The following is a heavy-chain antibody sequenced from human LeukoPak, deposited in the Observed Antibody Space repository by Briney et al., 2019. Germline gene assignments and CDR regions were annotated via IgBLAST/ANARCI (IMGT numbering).Heavy chain of an antibody. J-gene: IGHJ3*02. Sequence: GGSLRLSCAASGFTFSGYWMSWVRQAPGKGLEWVALIESDGSEKYYVDSVKGRFTISRDNAKNSLYLPMNSLRAEDTAVYYCARNSRYSFDIWGQGTVVTVSS. CDR3: ARNSRYSFDI. V-gene: IGHV3-7*04. D-gene: IGHD4-11*01. CDR2: IESDGSEK. CDR1: GFTFSGYW.